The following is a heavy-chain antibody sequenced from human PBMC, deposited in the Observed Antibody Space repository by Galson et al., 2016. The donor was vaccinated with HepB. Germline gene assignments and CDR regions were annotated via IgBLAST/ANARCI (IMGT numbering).Heavy chain of an antibody. J-gene: IGHJ6*02. V-gene: IGHV4-31*03. Sequence: TLSLTCTVSGASIATTACYWSWIRQPPGKGLEWIGYMDYSGNSYYNPSLKSRVTISIDTSKDQFSLGLRSVTAADTAVYFCARGLLSSGWYPLIYYAMDVWGQGTTVTVSS. D-gene: IGHD6-19*01. CDR2: MDYSGNS. CDR1: GASIATTACY. CDR3: ARGLLSSGWYPLIYYAMDV.